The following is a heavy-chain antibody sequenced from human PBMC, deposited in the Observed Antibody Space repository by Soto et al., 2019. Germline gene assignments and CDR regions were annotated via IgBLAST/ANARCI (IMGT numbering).Heavy chain of an antibody. V-gene: IGHV4-30-2*01. CDR3: AAGGGLPRYY. J-gene: IGHJ4*02. CDR1: GGSISSGGYS. D-gene: IGHD5-12*01. Sequence: QLQLQESGSGLVKPSQTLSLTCAVSGGSISSGGYSWSWIRQPPGKGLEWIGYIYHSGSTYYNPCLKSRVTISVDRCKNQCSLKLSSVTAADTAVYYCAAGGGLPRYYWGQGTLVTVSS. CDR2: IYHSGST.